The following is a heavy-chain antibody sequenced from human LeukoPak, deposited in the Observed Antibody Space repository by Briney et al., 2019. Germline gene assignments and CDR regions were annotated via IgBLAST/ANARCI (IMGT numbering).Heavy chain of an antibody. CDR2: ISSSGSPI. V-gene: IGHV3-11*01. D-gene: IGHD3-3*02. Sequence: PGGSLRLSCAASGFTFSDYYMSWIRQAPGKGLEWVSYISSSGSPIYYADSVKGRFTISRDHSNNSVSLQMTNLRVEDTAIYYCARGASRISWPRIDYWGQGTLVTVSS. J-gene: IGHJ4*02. CDR3: ARGASRISWPRIDY. CDR1: GFTFSDYY.